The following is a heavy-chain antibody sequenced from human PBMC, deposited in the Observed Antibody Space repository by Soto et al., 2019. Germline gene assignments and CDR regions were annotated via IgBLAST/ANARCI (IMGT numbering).Heavy chain of an antibody. J-gene: IGHJ5*02. V-gene: IGHV3-15*07. CDR1: GFTFSNAW. CDR2: IKSKTDGGTT. CDR3: TTERVPTSTLRFLEWLSREVDGEWFDP. Sequence: GGSLRLSCAASGFTFSNAWMNWVRQAPGKGLEWVGRIKSKTDGGTTDYAAPVKGRFTISRDDSKNTLYLQMKSLKTEDTAVYYCTTERVPTSTLRFLEWLSREVDGEWFDPWGQGTLVTVSS. D-gene: IGHD3-3*01.